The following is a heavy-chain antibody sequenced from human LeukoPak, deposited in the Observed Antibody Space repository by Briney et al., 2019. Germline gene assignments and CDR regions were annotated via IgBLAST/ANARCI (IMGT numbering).Heavy chain of an antibody. CDR1: GGSFSGYY. Sequence: SETLSLTCAVYGGSFSGYYWSWIRQPPGKGLEWIGEINHSGSTNYNPSPKSRVTISVDTSKNQFSLKLSSVTAADTAVYYCARRIWGKRYSYGHDYWGQGTLVTVSS. V-gene: IGHV4-34*01. J-gene: IGHJ4*02. CDR2: INHSGST. D-gene: IGHD5-18*01. CDR3: ARRIWGKRYSYGHDY.